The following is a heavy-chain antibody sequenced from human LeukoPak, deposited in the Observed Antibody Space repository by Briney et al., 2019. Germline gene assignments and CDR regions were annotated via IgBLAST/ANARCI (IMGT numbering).Heavy chain of an antibody. V-gene: IGHV3-23*01. Sequence: GVSLRLSCAASGFTFRTYAMSWVRQAPGKGLEWVSGISDSGDGTYYADSVKGRFTISRHNSERSVYLQMNSLRAEDTAVYYCAKDRAYYDSGGYYYWGQGTLVTVSS. CDR2: ISDSGDGT. CDR3: AKDRAYYDSGGYYY. CDR1: GFTFRTYA. D-gene: IGHD3-22*01. J-gene: IGHJ4*02.